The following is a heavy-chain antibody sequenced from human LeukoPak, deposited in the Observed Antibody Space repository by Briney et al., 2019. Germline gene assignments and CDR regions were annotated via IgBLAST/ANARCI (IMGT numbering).Heavy chain of an antibody. J-gene: IGHJ4*02. Sequence: SETLSLTCTVSGGSISSYYWSWIRQPPGKGLEWIGYISCSGSTNYNPSLKSRVTISVDTSKNQFSLKLSSVTAADTAVYYCAKYVWGSYPTFEDYWGQGTLVTVSS. V-gene: IGHV4-59*01. CDR1: GGSISSYY. D-gene: IGHD3-16*02. CDR2: ISCSGST. CDR3: AKYVWGSYPTFEDY.